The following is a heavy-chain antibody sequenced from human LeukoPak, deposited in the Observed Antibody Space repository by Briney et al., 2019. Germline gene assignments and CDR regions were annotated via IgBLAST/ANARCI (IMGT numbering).Heavy chain of an antibody. V-gene: IGHV3-48*01. D-gene: IGHD3-22*01. Sequence: GGSLRLSCAASGFTFSSYSMNWVRQAPGKGLEWVSYISSSSSTIYYADSVKGRFTISRDNAKNSLYLQMNSLRAEDTAVYYCARDTYYYDSSGYSLVALDYWGQGTLVTVSS. CDR1: GFTFSSYS. J-gene: IGHJ4*02. CDR2: ISSSSSTI. CDR3: ARDTYYYDSSGYSLVALDY.